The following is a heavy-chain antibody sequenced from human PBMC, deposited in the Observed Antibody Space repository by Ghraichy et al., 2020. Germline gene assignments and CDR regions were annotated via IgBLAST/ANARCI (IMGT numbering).Heavy chain of an antibody. J-gene: IGHJ4*02. D-gene: IGHD6-19*01. CDR1: GFDFTTHA. V-gene: IGHV3-33*01. CDR3: TRDPPGSGWSFDC. Sequence: GGSLRLSCAASGFDFTTHAMHWVRQAPGKGLEWVAMIWSDGSHKHYPDSVQGRFTIYRDNSKDTVYLEINSLRAEDSAMYYCTRDPPGSGWSFDCWGQGSLVTVSS. CDR2: IWSDGSHK.